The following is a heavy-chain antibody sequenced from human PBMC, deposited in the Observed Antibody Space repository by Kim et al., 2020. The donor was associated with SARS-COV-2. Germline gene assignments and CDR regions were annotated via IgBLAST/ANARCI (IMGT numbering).Heavy chain of an antibody. J-gene: IGHJ3*02. CDR2: IYTGGIT. CDR1: EFIVSSNY. Sequence: GGSLRLSCAAFEFIVSSNYMSWVRQAPGKGLQWVSAIYTGGITYYADAVKGRFTIVRDDSRNTLYLQMNSLRPEDTAMYYCARDPRRDIMSDAFDIWGQGTMVHVSS. V-gene: IGHV3-53*05. CDR3: ARDPRRDIMSDAFDI. D-gene: IGHD2-8*01.